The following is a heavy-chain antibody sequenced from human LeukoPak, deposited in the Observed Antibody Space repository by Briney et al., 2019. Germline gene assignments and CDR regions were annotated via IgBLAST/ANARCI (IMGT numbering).Heavy chain of an antibody. CDR3: ARGWGPSGLDY. V-gene: IGHV1-2*02. J-gene: IGHJ4*02. Sequence: ASVKVSCKTTGDTFTDYHIHWLRQAPGQGLQWMGWINPNSGGTILAQKFQGRVTMTRDTSFKTAYMDLTSLKSDDTAVYYCARGWGPSGLDYWGQGTLVTVS. CDR2: INPNSGGT. D-gene: IGHD3-16*01. CDR1: GDTFTDYH.